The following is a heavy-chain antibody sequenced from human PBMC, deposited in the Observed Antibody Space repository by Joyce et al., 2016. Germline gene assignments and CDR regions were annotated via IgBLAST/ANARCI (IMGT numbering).Heavy chain of an antibody. CDR1: GGPFRGFF. D-gene: IGHD6-19*01. J-gene: IGHJ4*02. CDR2: INNSGVT. V-gene: IGHV4-34*01. Sequence: QVQLQQWGAGLLKPSETLSLTCAVSGGPFRGFFWTWVRQPPGKGLEWIGGINNSGVTNYNPSLKTRVTFSVDTSKNQFSLKLTSLSAADTAVYYCARSQWLAPLMYWGQGTPVTVSS. CDR3: ARSQWLAPLMY.